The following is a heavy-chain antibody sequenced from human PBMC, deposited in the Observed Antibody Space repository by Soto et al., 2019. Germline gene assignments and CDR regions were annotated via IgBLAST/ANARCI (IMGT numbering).Heavy chain of an antibody. V-gene: IGHV3-23*01. D-gene: IGHD3-22*01. CDR2: ISCTGGVT. CDR3: AKVLRYYYGWLDX. CDR1: GFKFSDCA. J-gene: IGHJ5*02. Sequence: GGSLRLSCTASGFKFSDCAITWVRQAPGEGLEGVSVISCTGGVTYFADSVKGRFTVSRDNSKKTVFLQLNNVRVEDSAVYFCAKVLRYYYGWLDXWGLGTLVTVSX.